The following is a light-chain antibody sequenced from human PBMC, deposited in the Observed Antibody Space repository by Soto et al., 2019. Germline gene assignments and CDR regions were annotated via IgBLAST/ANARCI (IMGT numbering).Light chain of an antibody. CDR2: DAS. CDR1: QTISTW. V-gene: IGKV1-39*01. J-gene: IGKJ1*01. CDR3: QQSYSTPPWT. Sequence: QSPSTLPASVGDRVTITCRASQTISTWMAWYQQKPGKAPKLLIYDASSLQTGVPSRFSGSGSGTDFSLTISSLQPEDFATYYCQQSYSTPPWTFGQGTKVDIK.